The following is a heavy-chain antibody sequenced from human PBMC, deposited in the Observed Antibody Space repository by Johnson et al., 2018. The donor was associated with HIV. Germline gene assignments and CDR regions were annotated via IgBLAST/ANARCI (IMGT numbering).Heavy chain of an antibody. CDR2: IRSKGNSYAT. J-gene: IGHJ3*02. D-gene: IGHD5-18*01. Sequence: VQLVESGGGLVQPGKSLKVACAASGFTFSGSALHWIRQASGRGLEWVGLIRSKGNSYATAYAASVKGRFTISRDDSHNTAYLQMNSLRAEDTAVYYCAKDWDDSYGPDALDIWGQGTMVTVSS. CDR1: GFTFSGSA. CDR3: AKDWDDSYGPDALDI. V-gene: IGHV3-73*01.